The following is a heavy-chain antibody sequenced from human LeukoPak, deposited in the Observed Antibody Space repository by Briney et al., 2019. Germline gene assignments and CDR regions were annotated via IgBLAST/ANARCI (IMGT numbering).Heavy chain of an antibody. CDR3: AREEIALLAYSLEY. Sequence: GGSLRLSCAASGFTSSSYAMHGVRQAQGKGLEYFPAINSNGGDTYYANSVKGRFTISRDNSKNTLYLQMGNLRAEDMAVYYCAREEIALLAYSLEYWGQGALVTVSS. J-gene: IGHJ4*02. CDR1: GFTSSSYA. CDR2: INSNGGDT. D-gene: IGHD2-15*01. V-gene: IGHV3-64*01.